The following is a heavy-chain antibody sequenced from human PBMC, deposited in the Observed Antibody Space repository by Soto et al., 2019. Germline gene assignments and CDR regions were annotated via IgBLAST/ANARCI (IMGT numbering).Heavy chain of an antibody. V-gene: IGHV4-39*01. CDR2: MFYSGLT. Sequence: SETLSLTCSVSGYSVTSSDYYWAWIRQPPGKGLEWIGSMFYSGLTYYNPSLKSRVTLSVDTSKNQFSVRLNSVTAADTAVYYCAPLSVPLSGPYGIHVWGQGTTVIVSS. J-gene: IGHJ6*02. D-gene: IGHD2-15*01. CDR3: APLSVPLSGPYGIHV. CDR1: GYSVTSSDYY.